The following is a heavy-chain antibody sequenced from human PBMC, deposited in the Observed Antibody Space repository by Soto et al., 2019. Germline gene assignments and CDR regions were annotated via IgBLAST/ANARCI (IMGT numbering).Heavy chain of an antibody. CDR3: ARVGGASGWSFDY. CDR1: GYTFTSYW. J-gene: IGHJ4*02. V-gene: IGHV1-18*01. CDR2: ISVDNGDT. D-gene: IGHD6-19*01. Sequence: ASVKVSCKSSGYTFTSYWISWVRQAPGQGLEWMGISVDNGDTNYAQRLQDRVTMTTDTSTSTAFMELRSLRSDDTAIYYCARVGGASGWSFDYWGQGTLVTVSS.